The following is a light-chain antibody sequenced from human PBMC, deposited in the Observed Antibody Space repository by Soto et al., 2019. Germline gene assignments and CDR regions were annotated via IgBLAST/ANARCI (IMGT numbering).Light chain of an antibody. CDR1: QSVSSNY. J-gene: IGKJ2*01. Sequence: EIVLTQSPGTLSLSPGERATLSCRASQSVSSNYLAWYQQKPGQAPRLLFYGASSRATGIPDRFSGSGSGTDITLTISRLEPEDFAVYYCQQYVSSPLAFGQGTKLEIK. CDR3: QQYVSSPLA. CDR2: GAS. V-gene: IGKV3-20*01.